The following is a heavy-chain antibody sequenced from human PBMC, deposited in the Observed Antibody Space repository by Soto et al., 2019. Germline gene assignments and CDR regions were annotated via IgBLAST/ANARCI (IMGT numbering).Heavy chain of an antibody. D-gene: IGHD3-3*01. CDR2: INHSGST. Sequence: KPSETLSLTCAVYGGYFSGYYWSWIRQPPGKGLEWIGEINHSGSTNYNPSLKSRVTISVDTSKNQFSLKLSSVTAADTAVYYCARLLHVYYDFWSGYYDPEGPLVFDYWGQGTLVTVSS. CDR1: GGYFSGYY. CDR3: ARLLHVYYDFWSGYYDPEGPLVFDY. J-gene: IGHJ4*02. V-gene: IGHV4-34*01.